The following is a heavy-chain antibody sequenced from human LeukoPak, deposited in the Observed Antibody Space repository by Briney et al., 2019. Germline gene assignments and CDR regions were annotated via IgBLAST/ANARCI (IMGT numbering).Heavy chain of an antibody. Sequence: GGSLRLSCAASGFTFNTYGMHWVRQAPDKGLEWVAFIRYDGADKYYADSVKGRFTISRDNSKSTMYLQMNSLRAEDTAVYYCTRDLLGYCSTTSCHFFDYWGQGTLVTVSS. CDR1: GFTFNTYG. CDR3: TRDLLGYCSTTSCHFFDY. V-gene: IGHV3-30*02. D-gene: IGHD2-2*01. CDR2: IRYDGADK. J-gene: IGHJ4*02.